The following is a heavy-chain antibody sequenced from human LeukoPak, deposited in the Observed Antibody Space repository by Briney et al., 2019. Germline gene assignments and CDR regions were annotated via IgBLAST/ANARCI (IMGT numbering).Heavy chain of an antibody. Sequence: SETLSLTCTVSGGSISSYYWSWIRQPPGKGLEWIGYIYYSGYTNYNPSLKSRVTISVDTSKNQFSLKLSSVTAADTAVYYCARALPGGLVDYWGQGTLVTVSS. V-gene: IGHV4-59*12. D-gene: IGHD3-10*01. CDR1: GGSISSYY. CDR2: IYYSGYT. CDR3: ARALPGGLVDY. J-gene: IGHJ4*02.